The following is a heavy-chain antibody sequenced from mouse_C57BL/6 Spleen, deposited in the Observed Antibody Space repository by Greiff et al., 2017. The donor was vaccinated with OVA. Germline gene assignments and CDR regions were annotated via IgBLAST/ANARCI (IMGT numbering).Heavy chain of an antibody. J-gene: IGHJ1*03. D-gene: IGHD2-5*01. CDR2: ISNLAYSI. V-gene: IGHV5-15*01. Sequence: EVQLVESGGGLVQPGGSLKLSCAASGFTFSDYGMAWVRQAPRKGPEWVAFISNLAYSIYYADTVTGRFTISRENAKNTLYLEMSSLRSEDTAMYYCARQSNYVSYWYFDVWGTGTTVTVSS. CDR1: GFTFSDYG. CDR3: ARQSNYVSYWYFDV.